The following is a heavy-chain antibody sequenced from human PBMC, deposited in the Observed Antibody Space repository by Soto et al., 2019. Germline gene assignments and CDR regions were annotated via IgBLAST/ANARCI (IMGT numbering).Heavy chain of an antibody. D-gene: IGHD2-2*01. J-gene: IGHJ6*03. CDR1: GYSFTSYW. CDR2: IYPGDSDT. V-gene: IGHV5-51*01. Sequence: GESLKISCKGSGYSFTSYWIGWVRQMPGKGLEWMGIIYPGDSDTRYSPSFQGQVTISADKSISTAYLQWSSLKASDTAMYYCARRDIVVVPAATSYYYYYYMDLWGKGTKVTV. CDR3: ARRDIVVVPAATSYYYYYYMDL.